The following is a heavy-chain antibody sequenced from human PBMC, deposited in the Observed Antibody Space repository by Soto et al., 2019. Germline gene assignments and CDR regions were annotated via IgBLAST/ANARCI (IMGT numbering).Heavy chain of an antibody. V-gene: IGHV3-7*01. Sequence: EVQLVESGGGLVQPGGSLRLSCAASGFTFSSYWMSWVRQAPGKGLEWVANIKQDGSEKYYVDSVKGRFTISRDNAKNSLYVQMNSLRAEDTAVYYCARGKAMVRGVISRYYYYYMDVWGKGTTVTVSS. CDR2: IKQDGSEK. J-gene: IGHJ6*03. D-gene: IGHD3-10*01. CDR3: ARGKAMVRGVISRYYYYYMDV. CDR1: GFTFSSYW.